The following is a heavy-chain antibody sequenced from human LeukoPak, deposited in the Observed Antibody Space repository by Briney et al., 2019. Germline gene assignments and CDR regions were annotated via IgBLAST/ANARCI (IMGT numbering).Heavy chain of an antibody. CDR2: ISWNSGSI. J-gene: IGHJ4*02. Sequence: GGSLRLSCAASGFTFDDYAMHWVRQVPGKGLEWVSGISWNSGSIGYADSVKGRFTISRDNAKNSLYLHMNSLSAEDTALYYCAKGKKITVAGLFDCWGQGTLVTVSS. CDR1: GFTFDDYA. V-gene: IGHV3-9*01. D-gene: IGHD6-19*01. CDR3: AKGKKITVAGLFDC.